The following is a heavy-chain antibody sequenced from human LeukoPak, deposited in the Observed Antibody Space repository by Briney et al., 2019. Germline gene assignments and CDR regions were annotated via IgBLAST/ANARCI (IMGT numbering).Heavy chain of an antibody. D-gene: IGHD2-2*02. J-gene: IGHJ4*02. CDR3: ARVRLLGYCSSTSCYNYFDY. CDR1: GGSFSAYY. CDR2: INHSGST. Sequence: SEALSLTCAVYGGSFSAYYWSCIRQPPGKGLEWIGEINHSGSTNYNPSLKSRVTISVDTSKNQFSLKLSSVTAADTAVYYCARVRLLGYCSSTSCYNYFDYWGQGTMVTVCS. V-gene: IGHV4-34*01.